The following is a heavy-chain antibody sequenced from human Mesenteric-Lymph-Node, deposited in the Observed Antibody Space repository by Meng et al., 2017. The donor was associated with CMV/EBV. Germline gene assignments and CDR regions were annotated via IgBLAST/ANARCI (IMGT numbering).Heavy chain of an antibody. V-gene: IGHV3-11*01. D-gene: IGHD3-10*01. J-gene: IGHJ5*02. CDR1: GLTISDHY. CDR3: ARVQQPTFGAHNNWFDP. CDR2: ISSRGVTI. Sequence: GESLKISCVASGLTISDHYMSWIRQAPGKGLEWISYISSRGVTISYADSVKGRFTISRDNAKNSLYLQMNSLRDEDTAVYYCARVQQPTFGAHNNWFDPWGQGTLVTVSS.